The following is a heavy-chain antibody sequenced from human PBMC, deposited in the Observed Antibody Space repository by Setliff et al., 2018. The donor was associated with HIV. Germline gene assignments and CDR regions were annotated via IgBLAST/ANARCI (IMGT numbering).Heavy chain of an antibody. CDR1: GFTSVGPDW. CDR3: ARATWLVHPFPLYYFDY. V-gene: IGHV4-4*02. J-gene: IGHJ4*02. D-gene: IGHD6-19*01. CDR2: IYHSGST. Sequence: SETLSLTCDWGFTSVGPDWWSWVRQPPGKGLEWIGEIYHSGSTNYNPSLKSRVTISVDKSKNQFSLKLISVTAADTAVYYCARATWLVHPFPLYYFDYWGQGTLVTVSS.